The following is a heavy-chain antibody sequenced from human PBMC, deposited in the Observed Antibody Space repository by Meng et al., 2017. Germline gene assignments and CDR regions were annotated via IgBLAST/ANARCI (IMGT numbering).Heavy chain of an antibody. Sequence: SVKVSCKASGGTFSSYAISWVRQAPGQGLEWMGGIIPIFGTANYAQKVQGRVTITADESTSTAYMELSSLRSEDTAVYYCARVDPADEYEDYWGQGTLVTVSS. CDR3: ARVDPADEYEDY. D-gene: IGHD6-25*01. J-gene: IGHJ4*02. CDR2: IIPIFGTA. CDR1: GGTFSSYA. V-gene: IGHV1-69*13.